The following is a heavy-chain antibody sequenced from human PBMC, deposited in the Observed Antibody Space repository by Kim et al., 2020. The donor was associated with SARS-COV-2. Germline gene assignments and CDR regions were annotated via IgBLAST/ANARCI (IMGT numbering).Heavy chain of an antibody. J-gene: IGHJ6*02. CDR1: GGTFSSYA. CDR3: ARGGAEQLVRFEFGSGYPIARNYYYSKAV. CDR2: IIPIFGTA. Sequence: SVKVSCKASGGTFSSYAISWVRQAPGQGLEWMGGIIPIFGTANYAQKFQGRVTITADESTSTAYMELSSLRSEDTAVYYCARGGAEQLVRFEFGSGYPIARNYYYSKAVWGQGTPVTVSS. V-gene: IGHV1-69*13. D-gene: IGHD6-13*01.